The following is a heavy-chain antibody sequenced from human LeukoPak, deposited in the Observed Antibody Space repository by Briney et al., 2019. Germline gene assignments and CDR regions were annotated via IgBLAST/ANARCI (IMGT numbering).Heavy chain of an antibody. D-gene: IGHD3-3*01. CDR2: INHSGST. CDR1: GGSFSGYY. J-gene: IGHJ4*02. CDR3: ASEGFGVVKGAG. Sequence: SETLSLTCAVYGGSFSGYYWSWIRQPPGKGLEWIGEINHSGSTNYNPSLKSRVTISVDTSKNQFSLKLSSVTAADTAVYYCASEGFGVVKGAGWGQGTLVTVSS. V-gene: IGHV4-34*01.